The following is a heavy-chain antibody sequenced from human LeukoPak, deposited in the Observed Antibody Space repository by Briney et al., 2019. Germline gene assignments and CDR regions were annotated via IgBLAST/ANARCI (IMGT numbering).Heavy chain of an antibody. CDR1: GFTFSSYG. CDR3: AKDYVGDYAS. D-gene: IGHD4-17*01. Sequence: GGSLRLSCAASGFTFSSYGMHWVRQAPGKGLEWVAVIWYDGSNKYYADSVKGRFTISRDNSKNTLYLQLNSLRAEDTAVYYCAKDYVGDYASWGQGTLVTVSS. V-gene: IGHV3-33*06. J-gene: IGHJ4*02. CDR2: IWYDGSNK.